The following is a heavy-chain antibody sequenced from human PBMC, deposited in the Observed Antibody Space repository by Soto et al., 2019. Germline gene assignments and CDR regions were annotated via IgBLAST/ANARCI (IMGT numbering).Heavy chain of an antibody. CDR3: ARGITLDRGGIHSQYFAY. J-gene: IGHJ4*02. Sequence: SETLSLTCTVSGGSLNSGGYYWSWIRQHPGKGLEWIGYIYNSGSTYYNPSLKRRVTISVDTSKNQFSLKLSSVTAADTAVYCCARGITLDRGGIHSQYFAYRGQRTLVPVSS. CDR1: GGSLNSGGYY. V-gene: IGHV4-31*03. CDR2: IYNSGST. D-gene: IGHD3-10*01.